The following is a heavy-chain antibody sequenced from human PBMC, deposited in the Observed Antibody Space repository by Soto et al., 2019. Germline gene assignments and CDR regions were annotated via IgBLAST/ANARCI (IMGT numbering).Heavy chain of an antibody. CDR1: GGSISSYY. CDR3: ARVLSYSSSSGAGHEYYGMDV. J-gene: IGHJ6*02. V-gene: IGHV4-59*01. Sequence: KASETLSLTCTVSGGSISSYYWSWIRQPPGKGLEWIGYIYYSGSTNYNPSLKSRVTISVDTSKNQFSLKLSSVTAADTAVYYCARVLSYSSSSGAGHEYYGMDVWGQGTTVTVSS. CDR2: IYYSGST. D-gene: IGHD6-6*01.